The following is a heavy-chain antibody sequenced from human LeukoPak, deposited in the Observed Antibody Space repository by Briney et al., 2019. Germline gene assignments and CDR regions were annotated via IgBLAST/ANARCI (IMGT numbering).Heavy chain of an antibody. CDR1: GYTFTSYD. CDR3: ARGAERITIFGVVISTNWFDP. Sequence: EASVKVSCKASGYTFTSYDINWVRQATGQGLEWMGWMNPNSGNTGYAQKFQGRVTMTRNTSISTAYMELSSLKSEDTAVYYCARGAERITIFGVVISTNWFDPWGQGTLVTVSS. V-gene: IGHV1-8*01. J-gene: IGHJ5*02. D-gene: IGHD3-3*01. CDR2: MNPNSGNT.